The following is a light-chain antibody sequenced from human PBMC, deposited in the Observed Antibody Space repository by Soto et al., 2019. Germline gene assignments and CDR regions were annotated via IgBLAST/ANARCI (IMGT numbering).Light chain of an antibody. CDR1: SSDVGGYNY. CDR2: EVS. Sequence: QSALAQPASVSGSPGQSITISCTGTSSDVGGYNYVSWYQQHPGKAPKLMIYEVSNRPSGVSNRFSGSKSGNTASLTISGLQAEDEADYYCSSHTSSTPYLFGTGTNFTVL. J-gene: IGLJ1*01. CDR3: SSHTSSTPYL. V-gene: IGLV2-14*01.